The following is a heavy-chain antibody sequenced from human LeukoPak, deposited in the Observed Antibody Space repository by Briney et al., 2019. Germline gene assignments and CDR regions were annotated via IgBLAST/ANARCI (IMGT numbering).Heavy chain of an antibody. Sequence: PSHTLSLPCTVSGGSLSSGRYNWSWMRQPAGKGLEWFGRIYTSGSTNYTPSLKSRVTISVDTSKNQFSLNLSSVTAADTAVYYCARDSPYGSGSYYVYWGQGTLVTVSS. CDR3: ARDSPYGSGSYYVY. D-gene: IGHD3-10*01. V-gene: IGHV4-61*02. CDR1: GGSLSSGRYN. CDR2: IYTSGST. J-gene: IGHJ4*02.